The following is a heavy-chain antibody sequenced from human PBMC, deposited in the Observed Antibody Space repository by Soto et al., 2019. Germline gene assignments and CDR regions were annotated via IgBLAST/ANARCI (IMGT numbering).Heavy chain of an antibody. V-gene: IGHV3-23*01. Sequence: EVRLLESGGGLERPGGSLRLSCEASGFTFNTYGMSWVRQAPGKGLEWVAGISDSGDAYYAVSMEGRFAISRDNSKNTVSLQMTSLRADDTALYYCVKDLYRSATMPCLDHWGQGTLVTVSS. D-gene: IGHD1-1*01. J-gene: IGHJ4*02. CDR1: GFTFNTYG. CDR3: VKDLYRSATMPCLDH. CDR2: ISDSGDA.